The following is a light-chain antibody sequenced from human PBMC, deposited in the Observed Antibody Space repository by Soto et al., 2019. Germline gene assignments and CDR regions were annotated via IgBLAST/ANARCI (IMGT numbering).Light chain of an antibody. Sequence: DVEMTQSPLSLSVTLGQPASISCSSTQSLEYSDGRTFLNWFQQRPGQSPRRLLYKVSNRDSGVPDRFSGSGSGNNFTQKISRVEAEDVGVYFCMQGRYWATFGQGTKLEIK. CDR2: KVS. V-gene: IGKV2-30*01. CDR3: MQGRYWAT. CDR1: QSLEYSDGRTF. J-gene: IGKJ2*01.